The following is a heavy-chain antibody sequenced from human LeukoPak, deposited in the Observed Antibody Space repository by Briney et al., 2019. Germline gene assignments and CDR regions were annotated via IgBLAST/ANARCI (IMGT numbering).Heavy chain of an antibody. CDR2: INPNSGGT. Sequence: GASVKVSCKASGYTFTGYYMHWVRQAPGQGLEWMGWINPNSGGTNYAQKFQGRVTMTRETSISTAYMELSRLRSDDTAVYYCAREPPYCSSTSCYRGDFDYWGQGTLVTVSS. J-gene: IGHJ4*02. D-gene: IGHD2-2*02. V-gene: IGHV1-2*02. CDR1: GYTFTGYY. CDR3: AREPPYCSSTSCYRGDFDY.